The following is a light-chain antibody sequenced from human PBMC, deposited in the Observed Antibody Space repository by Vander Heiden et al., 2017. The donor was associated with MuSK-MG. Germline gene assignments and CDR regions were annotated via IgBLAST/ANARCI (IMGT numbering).Light chain of an antibody. J-gene: IGLJ2*01. CDR3: SSYTTSGTVV. CDR1: SRDVGTYDF. V-gene: IGLV2-14*03. Sequence: QSALTQPASVPGSPAQSTSLSCPGTSRDVGTYDFVSWYQQHPDKAHQLIVFDVNDRPSGVADRFSGSKSGYTASLTISGLQAEDEAHYFCSSYTTSGTVVFGGGTKLTVL. CDR2: DVN.